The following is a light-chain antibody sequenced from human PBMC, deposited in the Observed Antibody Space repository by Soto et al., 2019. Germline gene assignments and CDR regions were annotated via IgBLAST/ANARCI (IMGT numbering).Light chain of an antibody. CDR3: QQRSDWLT. CDR2: DAS. Sequence: EIVLTQSPATLSLSPGERATHSCRASQSVSTYLAWYQQKPGQVPRLLIYDASKRAPGTPAMFSGSGSGTDFTFSISSLEREDFAIYYCQQRSDWLTFGGGTKVDIK. J-gene: IGKJ4*01. V-gene: IGKV3-11*01. CDR1: QSVSTY.